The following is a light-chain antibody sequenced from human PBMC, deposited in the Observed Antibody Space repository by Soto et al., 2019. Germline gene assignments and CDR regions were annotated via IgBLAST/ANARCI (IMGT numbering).Light chain of an antibody. CDR1: QDIGNY. V-gene: IGKV1-16*01. J-gene: IGKJ3*01. Sequence: DIQMTQTPSSLSASVGDLVTITCRASQDIGNYLAWFQLKSGEAPRSLIYTASNLHSGVPSRFSGSGSGTDFTLTISGLQPEDFATYYCQQYKSYPFSFGPGTKVEIK. CDR3: QQYKSYPFS. CDR2: TAS.